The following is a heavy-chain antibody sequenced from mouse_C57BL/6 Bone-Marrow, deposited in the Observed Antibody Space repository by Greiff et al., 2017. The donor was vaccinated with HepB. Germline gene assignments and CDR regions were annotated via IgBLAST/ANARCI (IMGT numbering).Heavy chain of an antibody. J-gene: IGHJ2*01. CDR3: TCTMITTRYYFDY. CDR2: IDPETGGT. D-gene: IGHD2-4*01. V-gene: IGHV1-15*01. CDR1: GYTFTDYE. Sequence: QVQLQQSGAELVRPGASVTLSCKASGYTFTDYEMHWVKQTPVHGLEWIGAIDPETGGTAYNQKFKGKAILTADKSSSTAYLELRSLTSEDSAVYYGTCTMITTRYYFDYWGQGTTLTVSS.